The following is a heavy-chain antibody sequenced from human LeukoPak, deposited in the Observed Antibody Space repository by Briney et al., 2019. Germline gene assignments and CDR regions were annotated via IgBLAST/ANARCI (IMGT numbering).Heavy chain of an antibody. CDR1: GYTFTGYY. CDR3: ARDRNGVYYYYYMDV. CDR2: INPNSGGT. D-gene: IGHD2-8*01. J-gene: IGHJ6*03. Sequence: ASVKVSCKASGYTFTGYYMHWVRQAPGQGLEWMGWINPNSGGTNYAQKFHGWVTMTRDTSISTAYMELSRLRSDDTAVYYCARDRNGVYYYYYMDVWGKGTTVTVSS. V-gene: IGHV1-2*04.